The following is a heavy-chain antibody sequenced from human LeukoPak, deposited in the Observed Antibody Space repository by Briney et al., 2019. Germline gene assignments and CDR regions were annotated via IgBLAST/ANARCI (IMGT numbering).Heavy chain of an antibody. Sequence: QSGGSLRLSCAASGFTFSSYAMSWVRQAPGKGLEWVSAISGSGCSTYYADSVKGRFTISRDNSKNTLYLQMNSLRAEDTAVYYCAKDSRYSGYTFDYWGQGTLVTVSS. D-gene: IGHD3-22*01. CDR1: GFTFSSYA. CDR2: ISGSGCST. J-gene: IGHJ4*02. V-gene: IGHV3-23*01. CDR3: AKDSRYSGYTFDY.